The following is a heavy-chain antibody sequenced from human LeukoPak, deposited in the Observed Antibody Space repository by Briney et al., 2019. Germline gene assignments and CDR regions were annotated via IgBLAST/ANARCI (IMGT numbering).Heavy chain of an antibody. CDR2: IYYSGST. CDR3: AGRGSEAN. V-gene: IGHV4-59*05. CDR1: GGSISSYY. D-gene: IGHD5-12*01. J-gene: IGHJ4*02. Sequence: PSQTLSLTCTVSGGSISSYYWSWIRQPPGKGLEWIGSIYYSGSTYYNPSLKSRVTISVDTSKNQFSLKLSSVTAADTAVYYCAGRGSEANWGQGTLVTVSS.